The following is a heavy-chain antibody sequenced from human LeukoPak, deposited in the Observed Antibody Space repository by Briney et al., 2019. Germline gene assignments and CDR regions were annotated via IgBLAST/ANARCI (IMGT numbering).Heavy chain of an antibody. D-gene: IGHD3-10*01. V-gene: IGHV4-59*01. J-gene: IGHJ4*02. CDR1: GGSISSYY. Sequence: SETLSLTCTVSGGSISSYYWSWIRQPPGKGLEWVGYIYYSGSANYNPSLKSRVTISVDTSKNQFSLKLSSVTAADTAVYYCARFVYYGSGSYYNSGFDYWGQGTLVTVSS. CDR2: IYYSGSA. CDR3: ARFVYYGSGSYYNSGFDY.